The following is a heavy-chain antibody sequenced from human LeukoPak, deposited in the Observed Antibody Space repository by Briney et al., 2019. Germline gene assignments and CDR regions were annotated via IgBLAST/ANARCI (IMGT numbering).Heavy chain of an antibody. V-gene: IGHV4-4*02. CDR3: VYGGNSGDWLY. CDR1: GDSINNGKW. D-gene: IGHD4-23*01. Sequence: SGTLSLTCAVSGDSINNGKWWSWVRQPPGKGLEWIGEIFHSGSTNYNPSLKSRLTMSVDKSNNQFSLRLGSVTAADTAVYYCVYGGNSGDWLYWGQGTLVTVSS. CDR2: IFHSGST. J-gene: IGHJ4*02.